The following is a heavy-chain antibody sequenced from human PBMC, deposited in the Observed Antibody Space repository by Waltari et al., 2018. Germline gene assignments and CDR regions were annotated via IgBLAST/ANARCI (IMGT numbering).Heavy chain of an antibody. Sequence: EVSLVESGGDLAQPGESLSLSCAASGFSLTDYWMGWVRQVPGKGLEWVADINESGSKKYYVDSVKGRFTISRDNAKNSVDLQMNSLRVEDTAVYYCARDDNINGASDAFDIWGQGTMVTVSS. D-gene: IGHD2-8*01. V-gene: IGHV3-7*01. CDR1: GFSLTDYW. CDR3: ARDDNINGASDAFDI. CDR2: INESGSKK. J-gene: IGHJ3*02.